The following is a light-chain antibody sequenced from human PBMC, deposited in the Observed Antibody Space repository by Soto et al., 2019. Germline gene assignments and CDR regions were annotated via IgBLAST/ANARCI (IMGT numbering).Light chain of an antibody. CDR2: GAS. CDR3: QQYGRSPPT. CDR1: QSISSTY. Sequence: EIVLTQSPGTLSLSPGERATLSCRASQSISSTYFAWYQQKPGQPPRLLIYGASSRATGVPDRFSGSGSGTDFTLTISRLEPEDFAVYYCQQYGRSPPTFGQGTKVDNK. J-gene: IGKJ1*01. V-gene: IGKV3-20*01.